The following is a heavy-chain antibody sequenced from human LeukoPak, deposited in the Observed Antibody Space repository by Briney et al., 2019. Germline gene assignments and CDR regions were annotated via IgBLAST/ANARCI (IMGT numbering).Heavy chain of an antibody. CDR3: ARGAVNYYDSSGYDY. Sequence: SETLSLTCTVAGGSISSYYWSWIRQPAGKGLEWIGRIYTSGSTNYNPSLKSRVTMSVDTSKNQFSLKLSSVTAADTAVYYCARGAVNYYDSSGYDYWGQGTLVTVSS. D-gene: IGHD3-22*01. V-gene: IGHV4-4*07. J-gene: IGHJ4*02. CDR1: GGSISSYY. CDR2: IYTSGST.